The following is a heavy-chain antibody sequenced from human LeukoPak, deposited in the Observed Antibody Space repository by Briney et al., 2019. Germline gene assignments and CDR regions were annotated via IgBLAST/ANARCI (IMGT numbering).Heavy chain of an antibody. V-gene: IGHV3-30*04. J-gene: IGHJ5*02. Sequence: PGGSLRLSCAASGFTFSSYAMHRVRQAPGKGLEWVEVISYDGSNKYYADSVKGRFTISRDNSKNTLYLQMNSLRAEDTAVYYCARERTTVTTGSSIDPWGQGTLVTVSS. CDR3: ARERTTVTTGSSIDP. CDR2: ISYDGSNK. CDR1: GFTFSSYA. D-gene: IGHD4-17*01.